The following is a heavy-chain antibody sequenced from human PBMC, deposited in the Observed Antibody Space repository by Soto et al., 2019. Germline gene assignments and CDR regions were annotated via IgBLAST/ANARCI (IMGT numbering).Heavy chain of an antibody. CDR3: STRAYDTNGYYRFDP. CDR2: INHSGRV. J-gene: IGHJ5*01. CDR1: GGSFSVHS. Sequence: SETLSLTCAVYGGSFSVHSWTWIRHSPGKGLEWIGDINHSGRVNYSPSLKSRVTISLDTSKNQFSLTLSAVTAADTAMYYCSTRAYDTNGYYRFDPWGQGTLVTVSS. V-gene: IGHV4-34*01. D-gene: IGHD3-22*01.